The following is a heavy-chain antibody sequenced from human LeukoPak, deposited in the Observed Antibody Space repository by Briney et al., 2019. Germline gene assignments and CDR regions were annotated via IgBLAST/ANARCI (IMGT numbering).Heavy chain of an antibody. D-gene: IGHD2-8*02. J-gene: IGHJ4*02. V-gene: IGHV3-53*01. CDR1: GLTLSSNY. CDR2: IYSCGNT. CDR3: ARDGGGVLGY. Sequence: PGGSLRLSRPASGLTLSSNYMSWVRPPAGKGLEWVSVIYSCGNTHYIDSVKGRFTISRDNSKNTLYLQMNRLRGEDTAMYYCARDGGGVLGYWGRGTLVTVSS.